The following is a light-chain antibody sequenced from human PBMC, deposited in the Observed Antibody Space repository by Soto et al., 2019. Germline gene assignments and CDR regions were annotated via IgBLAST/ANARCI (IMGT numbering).Light chain of an antibody. Sequence: DIQMTQSPSSLSASVEDRVTITCRASQSISSYLNWYQQKPGKAPKLLIYAASSLQSGVPSRFSGSGSGTDFTLTISSLQPEDFATYYCQQSYRTPPITFGQGTRLEIK. V-gene: IGKV1-39*01. CDR2: AAS. CDR1: QSISSY. CDR3: QQSYRTPPIT. J-gene: IGKJ5*01.